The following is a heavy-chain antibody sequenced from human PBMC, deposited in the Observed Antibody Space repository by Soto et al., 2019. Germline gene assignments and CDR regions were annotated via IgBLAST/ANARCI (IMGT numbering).Heavy chain of an antibody. Sequence: QVQLVQSGAEVKKPGASVKVSCKASGYTFTSYGISWVRQAAGQGLEWMGWIRAYNGYTNYAQKFQGRVTVTTDTSTSTAYMELRSLISDDTAVYYCARASDGYRSGWYVGYFDYWGQGTLVTVSS. J-gene: IGHJ4*02. D-gene: IGHD6-19*01. CDR1: GYTFTSYG. CDR3: ARASDGYRSGWYVGYFDY. CDR2: IRAYNGYT. V-gene: IGHV1-18*04.